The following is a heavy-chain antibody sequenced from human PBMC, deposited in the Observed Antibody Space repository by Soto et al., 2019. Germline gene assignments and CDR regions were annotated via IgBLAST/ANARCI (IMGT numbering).Heavy chain of an antibody. D-gene: IGHD7-27*01. V-gene: IGHV3-30*18. CDR3: AKDGDTDAFDI. CDR1: GFTFSRYD. CDR2: ISYDGSNK. Sequence: GGSLRLSCAASGFTFSRYDMHWVRQAPGKGLEWVAIISYDGSNKYYADSVKGRFTISRDNSKNTLYLQMNSLRAEDTAVYYCAKDGDTDAFDIWGQGTMVTVSS. J-gene: IGHJ3*02.